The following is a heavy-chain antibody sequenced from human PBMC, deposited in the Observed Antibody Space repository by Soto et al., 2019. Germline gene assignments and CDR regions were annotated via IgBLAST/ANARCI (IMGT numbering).Heavy chain of an antibody. Sequence: ASVKVSCKASGYTFTSYGISWVRQAPGQGLEWMGWISAYNGNTNYAQKLQGRVTMTTDTSTSTAYMELRSLRSDDTAVYYCAGAWSKNWEKTGFDYWGQGTLVNVSS. D-gene: IGHD1-26*01. V-gene: IGHV1-18*01. J-gene: IGHJ4*02. CDR2: ISAYNGNT. CDR3: AGAWSKNWEKTGFDY. CDR1: GYTFTSYG.